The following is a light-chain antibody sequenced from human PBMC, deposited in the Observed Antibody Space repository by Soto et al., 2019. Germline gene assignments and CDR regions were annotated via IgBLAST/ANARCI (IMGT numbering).Light chain of an antibody. CDR2: VAS. J-gene: IGKJ1*01. V-gene: IGKV3-20*01. CDR3: QQHCSGPWT. Sequence: EIVLTQSPDTLSLSPGERATLSCRASQSVSSSNLAWYQHKPGQAPRLLIYVASRRATGIPDRFSGSGSGTEFTLTITRLEPEDFALYYCQQHCSGPWTFGHGTKVEIK. CDR1: QSVSSSN.